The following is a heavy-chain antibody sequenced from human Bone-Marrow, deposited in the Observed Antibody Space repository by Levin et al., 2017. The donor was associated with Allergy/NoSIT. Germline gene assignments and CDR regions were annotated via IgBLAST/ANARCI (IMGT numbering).Heavy chain of an antibody. D-gene: IGHD2-15*01. CDR3: AAGYCSGGSCSSFDY. J-gene: IGHJ4*02. CDR1: GDSISTSSYY. Sequence: SETLSLTCTVSGDSISTSSYYWTWIRQPPGKGLEWIGLIYYTGNTYYTPSLKSRVTISVDTSKNQVSLRLTSVTAADTAVYYCAAGYCSGGSCSSFDYWGQGTLVTASS. CDR2: IYYTGNT. V-gene: IGHV4-39*07.